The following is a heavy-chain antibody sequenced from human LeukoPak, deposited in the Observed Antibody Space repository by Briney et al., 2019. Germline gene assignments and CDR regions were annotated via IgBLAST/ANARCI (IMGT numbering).Heavy chain of an antibody. J-gene: IGHJ4*02. Sequence: PGGSLRLSCAASGFTFSSYGMHWVRQAPGKGLEWVAFIRYDGSNKYYADSVKGRFTISRDNSKNTLYLQMNSLRAEDTAVYYCAKDWISGSTVTTPTAFGYWGQGTLVTVSS. CDR3: AKDWISGSTVTTPTAFGY. CDR1: GFTFSSYG. CDR2: IRYDGSNK. D-gene: IGHD4-17*01. V-gene: IGHV3-30*02.